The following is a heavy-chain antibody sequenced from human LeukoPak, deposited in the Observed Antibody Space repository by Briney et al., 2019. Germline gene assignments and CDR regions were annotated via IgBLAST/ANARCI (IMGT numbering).Heavy chain of an antibody. Sequence: SETLSLTCTVSGGSISNSYWSWIRQPPGKALEWIGYIYYSGSTNYNPSLKSRVTIPVDTSKNQFSLKLTSVTAADTAIYYCARNIWGLDHWGQGTLVTVTS. CDR2: IYYSGST. D-gene: IGHD3-16*01. J-gene: IGHJ4*02. CDR1: GGSISNSY. CDR3: ARNIWGLDH. V-gene: IGHV4-59*01.